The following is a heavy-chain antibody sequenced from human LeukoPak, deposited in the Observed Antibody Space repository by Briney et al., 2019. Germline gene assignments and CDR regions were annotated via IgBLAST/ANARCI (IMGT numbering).Heavy chain of an antibody. Sequence: ASVKVSCKASGYTFTGYYMHWVRQAPGQGLEWMGWINPNSGGTNYAQKFQGRVTMTRDTSISTAYMELSRLRADDTAVYYCARTYYDILTGYYGTTLDYWGQGTLVTVSS. D-gene: IGHD3-9*01. V-gene: IGHV1-2*02. CDR3: ARTYYDILTGYYGTTLDY. CDR2: INPNSGGT. J-gene: IGHJ4*02. CDR1: GYTFTGYY.